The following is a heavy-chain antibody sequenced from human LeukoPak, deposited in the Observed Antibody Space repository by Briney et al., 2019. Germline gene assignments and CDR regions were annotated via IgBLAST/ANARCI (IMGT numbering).Heavy chain of an antibody. D-gene: IGHD2-15*01. CDR1: GGSFSGYY. J-gene: IGHJ4*02. CDR3: ARTSGYCSGGSCYSFDY. Sequence: PSETLSLTCAVYGGSFSGYYWSWIRQPPEKGREWIGEINHSGSTNYNPSLKSRVTISVDTSKNKFSLKLSSVTAADTAVYYCARTSGYCSGGSCYSFDYWGQGTLVTVSS. CDR2: INHSGST. V-gene: IGHV4-34*01.